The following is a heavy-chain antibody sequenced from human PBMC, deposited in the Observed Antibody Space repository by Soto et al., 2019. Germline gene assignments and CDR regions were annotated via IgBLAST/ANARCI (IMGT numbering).Heavy chain of an antibody. D-gene: IGHD3-10*01. J-gene: IGHJ6*02. CDR1: GGTLTHYA. CDR2: IIPVFKTS. V-gene: IGHV1-69*01. Sequence: QVQLVQSGAEVKKPGSSVRVSCKASGGTLTHYAISWVRQAPGQGLEWMGGIIPVFKTSNSAQNFQGRLSITADESMTIAYMDLSGLRSDDTAVYYCARSARGTYSQGYFFDVVEVCGPGTAVTVSS. CDR3: ARSARGTYSQGYFFDVVEV.